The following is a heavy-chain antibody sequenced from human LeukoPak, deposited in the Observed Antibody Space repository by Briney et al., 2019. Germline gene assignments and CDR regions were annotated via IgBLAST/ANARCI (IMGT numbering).Heavy chain of an antibody. J-gene: IGHJ4*02. CDR1: GFTFSSYG. Sequence: GSLRLSCAASGFTFSSYGMHWVRQAPGKGLEWVAFIRYDGSNKYYADSVRGRFTISRDNSKNTLYLQMNSLRAEDTAVYYCAKDPSFRPGYFDYWGQGTLVTVSS. CDR3: AKDPSFRPGYFDY. V-gene: IGHV3-30*02. CDR2: IRYDGSNK.